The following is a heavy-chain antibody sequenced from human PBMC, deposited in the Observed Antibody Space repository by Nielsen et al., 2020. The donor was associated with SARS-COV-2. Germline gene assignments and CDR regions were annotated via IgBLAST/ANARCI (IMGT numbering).Heavy chain of an antibody. D-gene: IGHD6-19*01. J-gene: IGHJ4*02. V-gene: IGHV3-30*18. CDR2: ISYDGSNK. Sequence: WIRQPPGKGLEWVAVISYDGSNKYYADSVKGRFTISRDNSKNTLYLQMNSLRAEDTAVYYCAKQADEYSSGWYGTLCYFDYWGQGTLVTVSS. CDR3: AKQADEYSSGWYGTLCYFDY.